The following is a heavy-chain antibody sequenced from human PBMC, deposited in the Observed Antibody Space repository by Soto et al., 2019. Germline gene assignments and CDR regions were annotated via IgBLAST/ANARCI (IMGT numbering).Heavy chain of an antibody. CDR2: INPNSGGT. J-gene: IGHJ4*02. Sequence: QVQLVQSGAEVKKPGASVKVSCKASGYTFTSYGISWVRQAPGQGLEWMGWINPNSGGTNYAQKFQGRVTMTRDTSISTAYMELSRLRSDDTAVYYCARDHSGSDSFFDYWGQGTLVTVSS. CDR1: GYTFTSYG. D-gene: IGHD1-26*01. V-gene: IGHV1-2*02. CDR3: ARDHSGSDSFFDY.